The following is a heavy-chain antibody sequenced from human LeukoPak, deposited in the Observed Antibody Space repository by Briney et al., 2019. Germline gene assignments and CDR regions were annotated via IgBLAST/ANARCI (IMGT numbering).Heavy chain of an antibody. CDR2: INHSGST. CDR1: GFTFSNAW. V-gene: IGHV4-34*01. J-gene: IGHJ4*02. CDR3: ARLGQWLVFDY. Sequence: PGGSLRLSCAASGFTFSNAWMSWVRQAPGKGLEWIGEINHSGSTNYNPSLKSRVTISVDTSKNQFSLKLSSVTAADTAVYYCARLGQWLVFDYWGQGTLVTVSS. D-gene: IGHD6-19*01.